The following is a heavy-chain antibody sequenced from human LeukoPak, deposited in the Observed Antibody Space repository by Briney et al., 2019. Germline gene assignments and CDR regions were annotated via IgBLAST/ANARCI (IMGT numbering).Heavy chain of an antibody. V-gene: IGHV4-61*05. Sequence: SETLSLTCAVSGGSISGSDYYWSWIRQPPGKGLEWIGYIYTSGSTNYNPSLKSRVTISVDTSKNQFSLKLSSVTAADTAVYYCARIVPAAKYYMDVWGKGTTVTVSS. CDR1: GGSISGSDYY. J-gene: IGHJ6*03. CDR2: IYTSGST. CDR3: ARIVPAAKYYMDV. D-gene: IGHD2-2*01.